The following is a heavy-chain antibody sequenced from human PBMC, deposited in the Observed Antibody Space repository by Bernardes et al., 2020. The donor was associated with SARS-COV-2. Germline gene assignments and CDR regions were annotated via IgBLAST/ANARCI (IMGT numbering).Heavy chain of an antibody. D-gene: IGHD3-16*01. CDR2: IYPGDSDT. V-gene: IGHV5-51*01. CDR1: GYRVTSYW. Sequence: GESLKISCKGSGYRVTSYWIGWVRQMPGKGLEWMGIIYPGDSDTRYSPSFQGQVTISADKSISTAYLQWSSLKASDTAMYYCARLGLNGEGGDAFDIWGQGTMVTVSS. CDR3: ARLGLNGEGGDAFDI. J-gene: IGHJ3*02.